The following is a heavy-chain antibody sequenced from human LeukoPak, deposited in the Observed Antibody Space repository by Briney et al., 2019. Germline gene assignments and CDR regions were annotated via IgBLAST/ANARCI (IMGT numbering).Heavy chain of an antibody. CDR2: ISSSGSTI. D-gene: IGHD3-9*01. CDR1: GFTFSSYE. Sequence: PGGSLRLSCAASGFTFSSYETNWVRQAPGKGLEWVSYISSSGSTIYYADSVKGRFTISRDNAKNSLYLQMNSLRAEDTAVYYCARDPAYYDILTGYYNYGMDVWGKGTTVTVSS. V-gene: IGHV3-48*03. J-gene: IGHJ6*04. CDR3: ARDPAYYDILTGYYNYGMDV.